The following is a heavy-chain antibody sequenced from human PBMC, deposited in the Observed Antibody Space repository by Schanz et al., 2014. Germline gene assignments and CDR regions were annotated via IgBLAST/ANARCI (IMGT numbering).Heavy chain of an antibody. CDR1: GFTFSDYS. Sequence: EVQLLESGGGLVQPGGSLRLSCAASGFTFSDYSMNWVRQAPGKGPEWVSYISSGGTTTYHSDSVKGRFTISRDNAKNSLYLEMNSLRAEDTALYYCARDRRNADLDYWGQGTLVTVSS. V-gene: IGHV3-48*01. CDR3: ARDRRNADLDY. D-gene: IGHD1-1*01. J-gene: IGHJ4*02. CDR2: ISSGGTTT.